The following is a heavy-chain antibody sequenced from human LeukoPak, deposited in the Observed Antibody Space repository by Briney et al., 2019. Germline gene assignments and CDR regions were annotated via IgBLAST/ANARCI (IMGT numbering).Heavy chain of an antibody. CDR1: GFTFSSYV. CDR3: AKDFEKSTRAEYFHH. V-gene: IGHV3-23*01. CDR2: ISGNGGST. J-gene: IGHJ1*01. Sequence: GGSLRLSCAASGFTFSSYVMSWVRQAPGKGLEWVSAISGNGGSTYYADSVKGRFTISRDNSKNTLYLQMNSLRAEDTAVYYCAKDFEKSTRAEYFHHWGQGTLVTVSS.